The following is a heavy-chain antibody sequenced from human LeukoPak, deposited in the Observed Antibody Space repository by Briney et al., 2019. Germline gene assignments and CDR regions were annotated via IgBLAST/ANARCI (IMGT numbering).Heavy chain of an antibody. CDR1: GGSIGSGGYS. Sequence: SQTLSLTCAVSGGSIGSGGYSWRWIRQPPGKGLEWIGYIYHSGSTYYNPSLKSRVTISVDRSKNRFSLKLSSETAADTAVYYCARDQVVATMGGSYYYYGMDVWGQGTTVTVSS. CDR3: ARDQVVATMGGSYYYYGMDV. J-gene: IGHJ6*02. CDR2: IYHSGST. V-gene: IGHV4-30-2*01. D-gene: IGHD5-12*01.